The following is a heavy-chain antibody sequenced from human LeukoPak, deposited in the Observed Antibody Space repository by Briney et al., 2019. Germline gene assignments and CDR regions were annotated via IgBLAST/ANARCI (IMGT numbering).Heavy chain of an antibody. CDR3: AREIRETVVTRHYYYGIDV. D-gene: IGHD2-15*01. V-gene: IGHV3-13*01. CDR1: GFTYSTYD. CDR2: IGTGDDT. Sequence: GGSLRLSCAASGFTYSTYDMHWVRQVTGKGLDWVSAIGTGDDTYYLGSVKGRFTISRENAKNVLYLQMSSLRAEDTAVYYCAREIRETVVTRHYYYGIDVWGQGTTVTVSS. J-gene: IGHJ6*02.